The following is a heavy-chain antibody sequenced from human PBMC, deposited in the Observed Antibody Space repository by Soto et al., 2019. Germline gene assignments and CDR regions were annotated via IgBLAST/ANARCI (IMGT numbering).Heavy chain of an antibody. CDR1: GGSFSSYF. D-gene: IGHD3-10*01. CDR2: IYHSGTT. V-gene: IGHV4-59*12. Sequence: PSETLSLTCTVSGGSFSSYFWSWIRQPPGKGLEWIGYIYHSGTTNYNPSLKSRVTISVDTSKNQFSLKLSSVTAADTAVYYCARGQGRVTMVRGAIPTLYYWGQGTLVTVSS. J-gene: IGHJ4*02. CDR3: ARGQGRVTMVRGAIPTLYY.